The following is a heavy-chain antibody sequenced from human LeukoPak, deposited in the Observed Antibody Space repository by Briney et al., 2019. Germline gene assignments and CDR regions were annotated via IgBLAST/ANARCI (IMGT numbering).Heavy chain of an antibody. J-gene: IGHJ3*02. CDR3: ASVPGTSIAARPKRAFDI. CDR1: GGSFSGYY. CDR2: INHSGST. D-gene: IGHD6-6*01. V-gene: IGHV4-34*01. Sequence: SETLSLTCAVYGGSFSGYYWSWIRQPPGKGLEWIGEINHSGSTNYNPSLKSRVTISVDTSKNQFSLKLSSVTAADTAVYYCASVPGTSIAARPKRAFDIWGQGTMVTVSS.